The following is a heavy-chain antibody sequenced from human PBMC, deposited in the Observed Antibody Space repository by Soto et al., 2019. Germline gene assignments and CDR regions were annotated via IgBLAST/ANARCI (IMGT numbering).Heavy chain of an antibody. Sequence: SETLSLTCIVSGDSISSGNFYWTWIRQPPGKGLECIGKIYRSGSTHYNPSLKSRMSISIDTSKNQFSLRLSSVTAADTAVYYCARAGGGWGRYGLDVWGQGTTVTVSS. CDR3: ARAGGGWGRYGLDV. J-gene: IGHJ6*02. CDR2: IYRSGST. V-gene: IGHV4-61*01. CDR1: GDSISSGNFY. D-gene: IGHD3-16*01.